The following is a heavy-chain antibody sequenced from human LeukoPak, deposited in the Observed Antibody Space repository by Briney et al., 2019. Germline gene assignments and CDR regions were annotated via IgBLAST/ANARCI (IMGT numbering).Heavy chain of an antibody. CDR3: ARHGTTGTNLNWFDP. CDR2: INHSGST. CDR1: GGSFSGYY. Sequence: SETLSLTCAVYGGSFSGYYWSWIRQPPGKGLEWIGEINHSGSTNYNPSLKSRVTISVDTSKNQFSLKLSSVTAADTAVYYCARHGTTGTNLNWFDPWGQGTLVTVSS. J-gene: IGHJ5*02. D-gene: IGHD1-1*01. V-gene: IGHV4-34*01.